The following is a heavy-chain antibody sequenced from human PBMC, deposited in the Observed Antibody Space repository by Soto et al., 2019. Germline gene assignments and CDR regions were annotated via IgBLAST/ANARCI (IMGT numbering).Heavy chain of an antibody. CDR3: AKEAPGGWHFFDT. V-gene: IGHV3-30*18. Sequence: GGSLRLSCAASGFTFRTYGMHWVRQAPGKGLEWVAFISDDGSQKYYGDSVKGRFTISRDNSKNTLSLRMVSLRTEDTSVYYCAKEAPGGWHFFDTWGQGTLVTVSS. J-gene: IGHJ4*02. D-gene: IGHD6-19*01. CDR1: GFTFRTYG. CDR2: ISDDGSQK.